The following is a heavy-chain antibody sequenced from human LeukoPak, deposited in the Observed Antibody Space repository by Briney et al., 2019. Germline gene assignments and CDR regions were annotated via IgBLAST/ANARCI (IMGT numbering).Heavy chain of an antibody. CDR1: GFTFDDYT. V-gene: IGHV3-43*01. D-gene: IGHD3-9*01. CDR3: AKGILRYFDRTFYYMDV. Sequence: GGSLRLSCAASGFTFDDYTMHWVRQVPGKGLEWVSLISWDGGSTYYADSVKGRFTISRDNSKNSLYLQMNSLRTEDTALYYCAKGILRYFDRTFYYMDVWGKGTTVTVSS. CDR2: ISWDGGST. J-gene: IGHJ6*03.